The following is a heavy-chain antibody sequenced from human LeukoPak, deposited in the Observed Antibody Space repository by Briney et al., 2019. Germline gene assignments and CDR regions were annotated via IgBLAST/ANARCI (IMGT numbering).Heavy chain of an antibody. Sequence: PSETLSLTCTVSGGSISSYYWSWIRQPPGKGLEWIGYIYYSGCTNYNPSLKSRVTISVDTSKNQFSLKLSSVTAADTAVYYCARGLGPDDSSGYYPGGAFDIWGQGTMVTVSS. V-gene: IGHV4-59*01. CDR3: ARGLGPDDSSGYYPGGAFDI. D-gene: IGHD3-22*01. J-gene: IGHJ3*02. CDR2: IYYSGCT. CDR1: GGSISSYY.